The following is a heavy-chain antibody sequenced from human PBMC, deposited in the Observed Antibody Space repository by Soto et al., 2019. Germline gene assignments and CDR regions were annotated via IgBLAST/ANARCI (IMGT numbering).Heavy chain of an antibody. CDR2: ITDGGGST. CDR1: GFTFTNVA. Sequence: RRLSCVASGFTFTNVAMTWVRQAPGKGLEWVSSITDGGGSTDYADSVKGRFTISRDNSKSTLYLQMNNLRADDTAVYYCAKLYWNPRYFDYWGQGARVTVSS. J-gene: IGHJ4*02. D-gene: IGHD1-1*01. CDR3: AKLYWNPRYFDY. V-gene: IGHV3-23*01.